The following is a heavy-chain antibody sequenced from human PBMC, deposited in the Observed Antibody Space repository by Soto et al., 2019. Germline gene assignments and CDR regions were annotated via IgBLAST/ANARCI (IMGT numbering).Heavy chain of an antibody. CDR1: GFTFSSYA. CDR2: ISGSGGTT. CDR3: AKDQGSNWYEIDY. Sequence: GGSLRLSCAASGFTFSSYAMSWVRQAPGKGLEWVSAISGSGGTTYYADSVKGRFTFSRDNSKNTLYLQMNSLRAEDTAVYYCAKDQGSNWYEIDYWGQGTLVTVCS. J-gene: IGHJ4*02. V-gene: IGHV3-23*01. D-gene: IGHD6-13*01.